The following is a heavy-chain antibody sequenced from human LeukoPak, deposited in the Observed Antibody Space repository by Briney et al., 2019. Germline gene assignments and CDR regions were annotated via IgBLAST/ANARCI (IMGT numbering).Heavy chain of an antibody. J-gene: IGHJ2*01. V-gene: IGHV4-4*09. CDR2: IYTSGST. D-gene: IGHD2-2*01. Sequence: SETLSLTCTVSGGSISSYYWSWIRQPPGKGLEWIGYIYTSGSTNYNPSLKSRVTISVDTSKNQFSLKLSSVTAADTAVYYCARHAAAAAHWYFDLWGRGTLVAVSS. CDR1: GGSISSYY. CDR3: ARHAAAAAHWYFDL.